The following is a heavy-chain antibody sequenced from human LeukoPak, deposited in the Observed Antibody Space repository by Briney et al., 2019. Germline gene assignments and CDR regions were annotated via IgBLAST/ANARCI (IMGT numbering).Heavy chain of an antibody. Sequence: HGESLKISCKGFGYSFTTYWIAWVRQVPGKGLEWMGIIYPADSDTRYNPSFQGQVTILVDKSISTAYLQWSSLKASDTAMYYCVRRVYCSGGSCHSGPFDIWGQGTMVTVSS. CDR3: VRRVYCSGGSCHSGPFDI. D-gene: IGHD2-15*01. J-gene: IGHJ3*02. CDR1: GYSFTTYW. V-gene: IGHV5-51*01. CDR2: IYPADSDT.